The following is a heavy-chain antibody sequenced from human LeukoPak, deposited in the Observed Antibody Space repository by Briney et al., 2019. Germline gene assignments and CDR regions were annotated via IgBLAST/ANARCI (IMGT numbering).Heavy chain of an antibody. CDR2: ISSSSAYI. CDR3: AYPGTGELTG. V-gene: IGHV3-21*01. Sequence: GGSLRPSCVASGFTFSSYSMNWVRQAPGKGLEWVSSISSSSAYIFYADSVKGRFTISRDNARNSMYLQMNSLRAGDTAVYYCAYPGTGELTGWGQGTLVTVAS. J-gene: IGHJ4*02. CDR1: GFTFSSYS. D-gene: IGHD2-8*02.